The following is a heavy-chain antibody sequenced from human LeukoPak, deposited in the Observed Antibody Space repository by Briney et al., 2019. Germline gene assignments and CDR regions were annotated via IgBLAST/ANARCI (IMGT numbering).Heavy chain of an antibody. V-gene: IGHV1-2*02. Sequence: ASVKVSCKASGYTFNDRNVHWVRQAPGQGLEWMGFISPKSGGTTCARKFQGRVTMTTDTSISTAYMDLSSLRSDDTAVYYCARGSGGWFDPWGQGMLVIVSS. CDR3: ARGSGGWFDP. CDR1: GYTFNDRN. J-gene: IGHJ5*02. D-gene: IGHD3-10*01. CDR2: ISPKSGGT.